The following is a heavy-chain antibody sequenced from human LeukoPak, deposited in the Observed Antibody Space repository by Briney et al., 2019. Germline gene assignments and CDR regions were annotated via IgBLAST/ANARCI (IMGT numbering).Heavy chain of an antibody. D-gene: IGHD3-10*01. Sequence: PGGSLRLSCSASGFTFSSYAMHWVRQAPGKGLEYVSAISSNGGSIYYADSVKGRFTISRDNSKNTLYLQMSSLRAEDTAVYYCVKTRDMVRGVIIRGGFDYWGQGTLVTVSS. CDR2: ISSNGGSI. CDR1: GFTFSSYA. V-gene: IGHV3-64D*06. J-gene: IGHJ4*02. CDR3: VKTRDMVRGVIIRGGFDY.